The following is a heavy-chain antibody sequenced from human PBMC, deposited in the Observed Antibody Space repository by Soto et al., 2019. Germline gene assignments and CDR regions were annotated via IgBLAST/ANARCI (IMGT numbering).Heavy chain of an antibody. V-gene: IGHV3-21*01. CDR2: ITSSGSFI. D-gene: IGHD3-22*01. J-gene: IGHJ4*02. CDR1: GFTFSNST. Sequence: PGGSLRLSCAASGFTFSNSTMDWVRQAPGKGLEWVACITSSGSFIYYADSMKGRFTISRDDAKKSLYLQMNSLSAEDTAVYYYATVPAARDRTAVYYLSTFFYIDDGGRGTQVTVAS. CDR3: ATVPAARDRTAVYYLSTFFYIDD.